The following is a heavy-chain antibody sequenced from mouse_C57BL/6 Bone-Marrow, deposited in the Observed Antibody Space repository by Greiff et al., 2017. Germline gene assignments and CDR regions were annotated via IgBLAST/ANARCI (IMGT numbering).Heavy chain of an antibody. V-gene: IGHV5-9-1*02. CDR3: TRNYYDYDGAYYFDY. D-gene: IGHD2-4*01. Sequence: EVKLQESGEGLVKPGGSLKLSCAASGFTFSSYAMSWVRQTPEKRLEWVAYISSGGDYIYYVDTVKGRFTISRDNARNTLYLQMSSLKSEDTAMYYCTRNYYDYDGAYYFDYWGQGTTLTVSS. CDR2: ISSGGDYI. CDR1: GFTFSSYA. J-gene: IGHJ2*01.